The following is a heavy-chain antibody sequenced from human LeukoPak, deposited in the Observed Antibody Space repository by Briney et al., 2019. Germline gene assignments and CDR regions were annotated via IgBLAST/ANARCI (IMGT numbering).Heavy chain of an antibody. Sequence: GGSLRLSCAASGFTFSSYEMNWVRQAPGKGLEWVSYISSSGSTIYYADSVKGRFTISRDNAKNTLYLQMNSLRAEDTAVYYCARGINPYNWFDPWGQGTLVTVSS. CDR2: ISSSGSTI. D-gene: IGHD2-15*01. V-gene: IGHV3-48*03. CDR1: GFTFSSYE. J-gene: IGHJ5*02. CDR3: ARGINPYNWFDP.